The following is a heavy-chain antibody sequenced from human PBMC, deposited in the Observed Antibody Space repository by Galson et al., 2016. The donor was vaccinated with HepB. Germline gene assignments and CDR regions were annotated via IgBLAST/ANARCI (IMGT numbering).Heavy chain of an antibody. D-gene: IGHD1-26*01. CDR1: GFSFSNYA. CDR2: IWYDGSTK. V-gene: IGHV3-33*06. CDR3: AKIDQPLLYAHSFDY. Sequence: SLRLSCAASGFSFSNYAMHWVRQAPGKGLEWVALIWYDGSTKFYADSVKGRFTISRDNSKNTLYLQMNSLRVEDTAMYYCAKIDQPLLYAHSFDYWGQGTLVTVSS. J-gene: IGHJ4*02.